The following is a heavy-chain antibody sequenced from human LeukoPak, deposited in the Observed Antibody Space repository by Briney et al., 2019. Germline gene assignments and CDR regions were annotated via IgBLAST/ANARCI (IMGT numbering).Heavy chain of an antibody. CDR2: ISGSGGST. J-gene: IGHJ4*02. Sequence: PGGSLRLSCAASGFTFSSYAMSWVRQAPGKGLEWVSAISGSGGSTYYADSVKGRFTISRNNSKNTLYLQMNSLRAEDTAVYYCAKLWRSGYYYFDYWGQGTLVTVSS. D-gene: IGHD3-22*01. V-gene: IGHV3-23*01. CDR3: AKLWRSGYYYFDY. CDR1: GFTFSSYA.